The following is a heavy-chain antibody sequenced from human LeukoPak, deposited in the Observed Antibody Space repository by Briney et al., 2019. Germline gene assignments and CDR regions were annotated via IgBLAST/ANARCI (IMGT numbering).Heavy chain of an antibody. J-gene: IGHJ3*02. CDR3: TRRYNYDSSGYYYVRDAFDI. CDR1: GFTFCDYV. Sequence: GGSLRLSCTASGFTFCDYVMSWVRQAPGKGLEWVGFIRSKAYGGTTKNAASVKGRFTISRDDSRSIAYLQMNSLKTEDTAVYYCTRRYNYDSSGYYYVRDAFDIWGQGTMVTVSS. CDR2: IRSKAYGGTT. D-gene: IGHD3-22*01. V-gene: IGHV3-49*04.